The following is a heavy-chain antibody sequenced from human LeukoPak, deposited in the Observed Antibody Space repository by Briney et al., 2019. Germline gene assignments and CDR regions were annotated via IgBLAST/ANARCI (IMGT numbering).Heavy chain of an antibody. CDR3: ASSYCSSTSCFILGGWFDP. V-gene: IGHV1-2*06. D-gene: IGHD2-2*01. CDR2: INPNSGGT. J-gene: IGHJ5*02. Sequence: APVKVSCKASGYTFTGYYMHWVRQAPGQGLEWMGRINPNSGGTNYAQKFQGRVTMTRDTSISTAYMELSRLRSDDTAVYYCASSYCSSTSCFILGGWFDPWGQGTLVTVSS. CDR1: GYTFTGYY.